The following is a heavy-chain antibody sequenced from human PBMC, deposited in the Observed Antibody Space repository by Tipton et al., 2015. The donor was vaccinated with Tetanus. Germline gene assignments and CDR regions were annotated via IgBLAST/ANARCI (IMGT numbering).Heavy chain of an antibody. D-gene: IGHD6-6*01. CDR1: GDSISRGGYF. CDR3: ARDQGGGRVVRLNWIDP. CDR2: IYYSGDT. J-gene: IGHJ5*02. V-gene: IGHV4-31*02. Sequence: LRLSCTVSGDSISRGGYFLKWIRQRPGKGPEWVGYIYYSGDTYYNPSLKSRVSMSVDTSKNQFSLNLTSVTAADPAVYYCARDQGGGRVVRLNWIDPWGQGTLVTVSS.